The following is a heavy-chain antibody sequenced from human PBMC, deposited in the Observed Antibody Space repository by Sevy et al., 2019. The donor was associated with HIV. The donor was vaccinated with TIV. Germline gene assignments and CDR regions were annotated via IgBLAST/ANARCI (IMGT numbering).Heavy chain of an antibody. CDR1: GFTFSSYW. CDR2: INSDGSST. CDR3: ARDYYDFWSGYPYYYGMDV. D-gene: IGHD3-3*01. V-gene: IGHV3-74*01. J-gene: IGHJ6*02. Sequence: QPGGSLRLSCAASGFTFSSYWMHWVRQAPGKGLVWVSRINSDGSSTSYADSVKGRFTISRDNAKNTLYLQMNSLRAEDTAVYYCARDYYDFWSGYPYYYGMDVWGQGTTVTVSS.